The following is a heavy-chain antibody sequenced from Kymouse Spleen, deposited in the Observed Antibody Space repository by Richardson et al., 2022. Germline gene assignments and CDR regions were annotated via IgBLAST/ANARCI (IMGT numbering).Heavy chain of an antibody. D-gene: IGHD3-10*01. Sequence: QVQLQQWGAGLLKPSETLSLTCAVYGGSFSGYYWSWIRQPPGKGLEWIGEINHSGSTNYNPSLKSRVTISVDTSKNQFSLKLSSVTAADTAVYYCARVGRTMVRGVYYYYYGMDVWGQGTTVTVSS. V-gene: IGHV4-34*01. J-gene: IGHJ6*02. CDR2: INHSGST. CDR1: GGSFSGYY. CDR3: ARVGRTMVRGVYYYYYGMDV.